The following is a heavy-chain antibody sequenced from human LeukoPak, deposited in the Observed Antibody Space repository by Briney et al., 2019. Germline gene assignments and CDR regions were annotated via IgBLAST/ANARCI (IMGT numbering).Heavy chain of an antibody. Sequence: ASVKVSCKASGYTFTSYGISWVRQTPGQGLEWMGWISAYNGNTNYAQKLQGRVTMTTDTSTSTAYMELRSLRSDDTAVYYCARGDYGGDHYYYYYMDVWGKGTTVTISS. J-gene: IGHJ6*03. D-gene: IGHD4-23*01. CDR3: ARGDYGGDHYYYYYMDV. V-gene: IGHV1-18*01. CDR2: ISAYNGNT. CDR1: GYTFTSYG.